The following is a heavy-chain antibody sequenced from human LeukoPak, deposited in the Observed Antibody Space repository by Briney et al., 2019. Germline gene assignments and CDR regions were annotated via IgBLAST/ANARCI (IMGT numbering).Heavy chain of an antibody. J-gene: IGHJ4*02. CDR2: ISYDGSNK. D-gene: IGHD3-10*01. V-gene: IGHV3-30*18. CDR3: AKGITMVRGPEPNSDY. Sequence: GRSLRLSCAASGFTFSSYGMHWVRQAPGKGLEWVAVISYDGSNKYYADSVKGRFTISRDNSKNTLYLQMNSLRAEDTAVYYCAKGITMVRGPEPNSDYWGQGTLVTVSS. CDR1: GFTFSSYG.